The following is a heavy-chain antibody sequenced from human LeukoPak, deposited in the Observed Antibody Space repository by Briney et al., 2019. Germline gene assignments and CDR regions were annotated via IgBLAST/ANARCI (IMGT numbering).Heavy chain of an antibody. CDR1: GYTLTELS. J-gene: IGHJ6*02. D-gene: IGHD3-10*01. Sequence: ASVKVSCKVSGYTLTELSMHWVRQAPGRGLEWMGWISAYNGNTNYAQKLQGRVTMTTDTSTSTAYMELRSLRSDDTAVYYCARGDGGSGSWLAWNNYYYCMDVRGQGTTVTVSS. CDR3: ARGDGGSGSWLAWNNYYYCMDV. CDR2: ISAYNGNT. V-gene: IGHV1-18*01.